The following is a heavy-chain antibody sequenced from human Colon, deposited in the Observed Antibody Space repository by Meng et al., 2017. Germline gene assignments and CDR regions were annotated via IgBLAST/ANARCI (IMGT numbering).Heavy chain of an antibody. CDR3: AKFYGDSTTHFEH. Sequence: PLVGSGEGLVQPGGSLGLSCAASGFTFSSCAMGWVRQPPGKGLEWVSTIIYSGVTTYYPDSVKGHFAVSRDNSKNTVFLQMSSLRAEDTAIYYCAKFYGDSTTHFEHWGQGALVTVSS. CDR1: GFTFSSCA. V-gene: IGHV3-23*04. D-gene: IGHD4-17*01. J-gene: IGHJ4*02. CDR2: IIYSGVTT.